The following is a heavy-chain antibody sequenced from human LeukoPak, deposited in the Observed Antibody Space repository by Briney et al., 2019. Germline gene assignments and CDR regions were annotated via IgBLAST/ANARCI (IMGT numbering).Heavy chain of an antibody. CDR2: IIPIFGTA. CDR1: GGTFSSYA. D-gene: IGHD3-22*01. Sequence: SVKVSCKASGGTFSSYAISWVRQAPGQGLEWMGGIIPIFGTANYAQKFQGRVTITADESTSTAYMELSSLRSEDAAVYYCARDAGAGYDSSGYYSRWFDPWGQGTLVTVSS. V-gene: IGHV1-69*13. J-gene: IGHJ5*02. CDR3: ARDAGAGYDSSGYYSRWFDP.